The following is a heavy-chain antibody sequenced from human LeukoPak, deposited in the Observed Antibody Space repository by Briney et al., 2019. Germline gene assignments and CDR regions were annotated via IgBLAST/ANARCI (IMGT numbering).Heavy chain of an antibody. V-gene: IGHV4-38-2*02. J-gene: IGHJ4*02. CDR1: GYSISSGYY. CDR3: ARENYYGSGSYGY. Sequence: SETLSLICTVSGYSISSGYYWGWIRQPPGKGLEWIGSIYHSGSTYYNPSLKSRVTISVDTSKNQFSLKLSSVTAADTAVYYCARENYYGSGSYGYWGQGTLVTVSS. D-gene: IGHD3-10*01. CDR2: IYHSGST.